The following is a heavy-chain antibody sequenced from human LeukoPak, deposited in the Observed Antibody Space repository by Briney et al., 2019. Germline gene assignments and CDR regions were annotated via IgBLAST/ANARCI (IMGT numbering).Heavy chain of an antibody. CDR3: AKGVDYCSGGSCPADY. CDR2: VGTGFDT. CDR1: GFTFSSHA. J-gene: IGHJ4*02. D-gene: IGHD2-15*01. Sequence: PGGSLRLSCVASGFTFSSHAMSWVRQAPGKGLEWVSTVGTGFDTYYTDSVKGRFTISRDNSKNTLFLQMNSLRAEDTAVYYCAKGVDYCSGGSCPADYWGPGTLVTVSS. V-gene: IGHV3-23*01.